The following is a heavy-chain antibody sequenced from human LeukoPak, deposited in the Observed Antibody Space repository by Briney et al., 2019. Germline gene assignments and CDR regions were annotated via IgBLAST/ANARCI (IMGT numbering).Heavy chain of an antibody. CDR3: ARDVPPSAGSYYTFDY. CDR2: ISGDGGTI. V-gene: IGHV3-23*01. Sequence: GGSLRLSCAASGFTLRSSAMSWVRQAPGEGLEWVSAISGDGGTISYAASVRGRFTISRDNAKNTLFLQMSSLRDEDTAVYYCARDVPPSAGSYYTFDYWGQGTLVTVSS. CDR1: GFTLRSSA. D-gene: IGHD1-26*01. J-gene: IGHJ4*02.